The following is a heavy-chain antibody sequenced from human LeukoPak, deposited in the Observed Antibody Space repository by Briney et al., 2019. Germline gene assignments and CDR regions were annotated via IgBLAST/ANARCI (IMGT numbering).Heavy chain of an antibody. V-gene: IGHV3-21*01. CDR2: ISSSSSYI. CDR3: ARDFHGVAVAVDY. J-gene: IGHJ4*02. D-gene: IGHD6-19*01. Sequence: GGSLRLSCAASGFTFSSYSMNWVRQAPGKGLEWVSSISSSSSYIYYADSVKGRFTISRDNAKNSLFLQMNSLRAEDTAVYYCARDFHGVAVAVDYWGQGTLVTVSS. CDR1: GFTFSSYS.